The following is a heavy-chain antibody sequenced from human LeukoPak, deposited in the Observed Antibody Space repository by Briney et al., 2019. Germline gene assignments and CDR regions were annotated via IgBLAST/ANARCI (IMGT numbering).Heavy chain of an antibody. CDR3: ARTSPTSHFDF. CDR1: GFTFTTYW. V-gene: IGHV3-74*01. CDR2: INGDGSNS. Sequence: GGSLRLSCVASGFTFTTYWMHWVRQAPGKGLVWVSRINGDGSNSNYADSVKGRFSISRDNARNTLYLQMNGLRAEDTALYYCARTSPTSHFDFWGQGTLVTVSS. D-gene: IGHD3-16*01. J-gene: IGHJ4*02.